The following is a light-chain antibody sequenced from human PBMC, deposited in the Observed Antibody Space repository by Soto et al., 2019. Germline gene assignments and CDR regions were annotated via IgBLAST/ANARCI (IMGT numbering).Light chain of an antibody. CDR1: SSDIGGYNY. CDR3: CSYTTSTPYV. J-gene: IGLJ1*01. V-gene: IGLV2-14*01. CDR2: DVS. Sequence: QSVLTQPASVSGSPGQSITISCTGTSSDIGGYNYVSWYQQHPGKAPKLMIYDVSNRPSGVSSRFSDSKSGNTASLTISGLQVEDEADYYCCSYTTSTPYVFGTGTKVTVL.